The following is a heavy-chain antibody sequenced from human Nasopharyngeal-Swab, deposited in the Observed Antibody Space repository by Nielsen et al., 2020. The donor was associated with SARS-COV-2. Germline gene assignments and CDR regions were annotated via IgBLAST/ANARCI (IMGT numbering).Heavy chain of an antibody. CDR3: AKDQRYSGYDSFDY. D-gene: IGHD5-12*01. CDR1: GFTFSSYA. J-gene: IGHJ4*02. Sequence: GESLKISCAASGFTFSSYAMSWVRQAPGKGLEWVSVIYSGGNSTYYADSVKGRFTISRDNSKNTLYLQMNSLRAEDTAVYYCAKDQRYSGYDSFDYWGQGTLVTVSS. CDR2: IYSGGNST. V-gene: IGHV3-23*03.